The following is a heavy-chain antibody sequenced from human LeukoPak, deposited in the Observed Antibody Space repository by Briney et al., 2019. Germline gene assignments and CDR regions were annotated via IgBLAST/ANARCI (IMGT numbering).Heavy chain of an antibody. J-gene: IGHJ6*03. CDR1: GFTFSRYW. D-gene: IGHD2-2*01. V-gene: IGHV3-7*01. CDR3: ARVPLVPAAIYYYMDV. Sequence: GSLRLSCAASGFTFSRYWMNRVRQAPGKGLEWVANIKQDGSEKYYVDSVKGRFTISRDNAKNSLYLQMNSLRAEDTAVYYCARVPLVPAAIYYYMDVWGKGTTVTVSS. CDR2: IKQDGSEK.